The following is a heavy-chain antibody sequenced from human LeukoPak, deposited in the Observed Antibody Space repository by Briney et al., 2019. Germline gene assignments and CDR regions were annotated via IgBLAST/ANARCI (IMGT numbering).Heavy chain of an antibody. D-gene: IGHD3-3*01. J-gene: IGHJ4*02. CDR3: ARDRPGTIFGVVISYYFDY. V-gene: IGHV4-4*07. Sequence: PSETLSLTCTVSGGSISSYYWSWIRQPAGKGLEWIGRIYTSGSTNYNPSLKSRVTMSVDTSKNQFSLKLSSVTAADTAVYYCARDRPGTIFGVVISYYFDYWGQGTLVTVSS. CDR1: GGSISSYY. CDR2: IYTSGST.